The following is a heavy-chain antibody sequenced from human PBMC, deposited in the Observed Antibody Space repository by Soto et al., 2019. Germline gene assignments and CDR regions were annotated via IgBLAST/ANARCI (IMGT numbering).Heavy chain of an antibody. CDR3: AHRPGGSGWRYYFDY. V-gene: IGHV2-5*01. CDR1: GFSLTSTGVG. CDR2: TYWNDDD. J-gene: IGHJ4*02. D-gene: IGHD6-19*01. Sequence: SGPTLVNPTQTLTLTCSFSGFSLTSTGVGVGWFRQPPGKALEWLGLTYWNDDDRYRSSLRSRLTITKDTSKNQVVLTMTNMDPENTATYYCAHRPGGSGWRYYFDYWGQGTLVTVSS.